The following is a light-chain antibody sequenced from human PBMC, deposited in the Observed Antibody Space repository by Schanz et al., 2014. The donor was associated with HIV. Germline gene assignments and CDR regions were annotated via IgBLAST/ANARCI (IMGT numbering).Light chain of an antibody. J-gene: IGLJ3*02. CDR3: SSYTSSSTWV. CDR1: SSDIGGYNF. CDR2: DVT. V-gene: IGLV2-14*03. Sequence: QSALTQPASVAGSPGQSITIACTGTSSDIGGYNFVSWYQQHPGKAPKLTIYDVTKRSAGASVRFSGSKSGNTAFLTISGLQAEDEADYYCSSYTSSSTWVFGGGTKLTVL.